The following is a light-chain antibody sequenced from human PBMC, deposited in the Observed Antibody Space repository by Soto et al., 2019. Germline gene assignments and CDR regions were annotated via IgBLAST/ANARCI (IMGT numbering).Light chain of an antibody. CDR3: QHYSDWPPYT. CDR2: GAS. J-gene: IGKJ2*01. CDR1: QIISTN. Sequence: EILMTQYPATLSVSPGDRATLSCRASQIISTNLAWYQQKPGQAPRLLIYGASTRATGIPARFSGSGSGTDFTLTISSLQSEDFAGYYCQHYSDWPPYTFGQGTKLEIK. V-gene: IGKV3-15*01.